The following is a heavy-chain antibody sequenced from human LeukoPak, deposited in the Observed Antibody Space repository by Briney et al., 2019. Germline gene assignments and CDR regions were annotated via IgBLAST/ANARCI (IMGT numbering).Heavy chain of an antibody. CDR3: AKGASYDFWSGSLDY. CDR2: ISWDSGSI. D-gene: IGHD3-3*01. J-gene: IGHJ4*02. CDR1: GFTFDDYA. Sequence: GGSLRLSCAASGFTFDDYAMHWVRQAPGKGLEWVSGISWDSGSIGYADSVKGRFTISRDNAKNSLYLRMNSLRAEDTALYYCAKGASYDFWSGSLDYWGQGTLVTVSS. V-gene: IGHV3-9*01.